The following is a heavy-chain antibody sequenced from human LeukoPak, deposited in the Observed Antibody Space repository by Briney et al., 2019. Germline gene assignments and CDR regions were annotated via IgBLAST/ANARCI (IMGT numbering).Heavy chain of an antibody. CDR3: ARSRGYSYGTTFLDY. CDR2: IYNSGST. V-gene: IGHV4-59*08. Sequence: SETLSLTCTVSGGSISSYYWSWIRQPPGKGLEWIGYIYNSGSTNYNPSLKSRVTISVDTSKNQFSLKLSSVTAADTAVYYCARSRGYSYGTTFLDYWGQGTLVTVSS. J-gene: IGHJ4*02. CDR1: GGSISSYY. D-gene: IGHD5-18*01.